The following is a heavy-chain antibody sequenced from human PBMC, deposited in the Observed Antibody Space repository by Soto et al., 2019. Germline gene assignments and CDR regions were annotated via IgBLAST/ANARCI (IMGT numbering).Heavy chain of an antibody. V-gene: IGHV3-72*01. J-gene: IGHJ2*01. Sequence: GGSLRLSCAASGFTFSDHYMDWVRQAPGKGLEWVGRTRNKANSYTTEYAASVKGRFKISRDDSRNSLYLQMNSLKTEDTAVYYCAGTRVESRYFDLWGRGTLVNVSS. CDR1: GFTFSDHY. CDR3: AGTRVESRYFDL. D-gene: IGHD3-3*01. CDR2: TRNKANSYTT.